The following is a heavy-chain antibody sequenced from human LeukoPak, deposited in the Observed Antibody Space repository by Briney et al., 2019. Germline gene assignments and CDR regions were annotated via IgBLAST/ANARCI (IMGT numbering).Heavy chain of an antibody. J-gene: IGHJ4*02. CDR3: ARGRNWGFWDFDY. Sequence: PSETPSLTCTVSGGSISSYYWSWIRQPPGKGLEWIAYIYYSGSTNYNPSLKSRVTISVDTSKNQFSLKLTSVTAADTAVYYCARGRNWGFWDFDYWGQGTLVTVSS. CDR2: IYYSGST. V-gene: IGHV4-59*01. CDR1: GGSISSYY. D-gene: IGHD7-27*01.